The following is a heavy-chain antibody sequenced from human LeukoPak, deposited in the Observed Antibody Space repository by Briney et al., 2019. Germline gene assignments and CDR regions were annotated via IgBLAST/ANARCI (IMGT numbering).Heavy chain of an antibody. V-gene: IGHV3-48*03. CDR3: ARVSESYHDY. D-gene: IGHD1-26*01. Sequence: GGSLRLSCAASGFTFSSYEMNWVRQAPGKGLEWVSYISSSDGTIYYADSVKGRFTFSSDNAKNSLYLQMNSLRADDTAVYYCARVSESYHDYWGQGTLVTVSS. CDR1: GFTFSSYE. CDR2: ISSSDGTI. J-gene: IGHJ4*02.